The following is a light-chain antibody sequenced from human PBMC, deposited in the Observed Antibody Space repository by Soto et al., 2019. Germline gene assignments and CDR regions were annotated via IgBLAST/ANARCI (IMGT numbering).Light chain of an antibody. CDR3: QHYVGSPPMYT. CDR2: DAS. V-gene: IGKV3-20*01. Sequence: EIVLTQSPGTLSLSPGETATLSCRTSQSVSSSYLAWYQQKPGQAPRLLIYDASSRATGIPDRFSGSGSGTDFTLTISRLEPEDVAMYYCQHYVGSPPMYTFGQGTELEI. J-gene: IGKJ2*01. CDR1: QSVSSSY.